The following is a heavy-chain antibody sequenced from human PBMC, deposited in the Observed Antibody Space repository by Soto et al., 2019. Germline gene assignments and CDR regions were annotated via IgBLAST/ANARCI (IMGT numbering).Heavy chain of an antibody. Sequence: PGGSLRLSCGASGFTFSTYWMSWVRQAPGKGLVWVSRINGDGSTINYADSVKGRFTISRDNAKNTLYLQMNSLRAEDTSVYYCARALKWEPTTYVDAFDIWGQGTMVTVSS. CDR2: INGDGSTI. D-gene: IGHD1-26*01. V-gene: IGHV3-74*01. J-gene: IGHJ3*02. CDR3: ARALKWEPTTYVDAFDI. CDR1: GFTFSTYW.